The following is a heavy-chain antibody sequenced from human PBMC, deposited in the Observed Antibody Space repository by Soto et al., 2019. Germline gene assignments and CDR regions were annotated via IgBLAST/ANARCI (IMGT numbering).Heavy chain of an antibody. J-gene: IGHJ4*02. Sequence: SVPKRVNTTQALTLTGTFCGFSISTSGVGVGWIRQPPGKALEWLALIYWNDDKRYSPSLKSRLTITKDTSKNQVVFTMTNMDPVDTATYYCAHRLSSLVPGLYYFDYWGQGTLVTVSS. V-gene: IGHV2-5*01. CDR2: IYWNDDK. CDR3: AHRLSSLVPGLYYFDY. CDR1: GFSISTSGVG. D-gene: IGHD6-6*01.